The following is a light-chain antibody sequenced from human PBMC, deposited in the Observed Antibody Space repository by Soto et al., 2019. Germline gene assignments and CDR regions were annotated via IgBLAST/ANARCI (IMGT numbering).Light chain of an antibody. V-gene: IGKV1-5*03. CDR1: EFISKW. CDR3: QHYNSYLET. Sequence: DIQITQSPSTLSASVGDRVTITCRASEFISKWLAWYQQKPGTAPNLLIYQASSLESGVPSRFSGSGSGTEFTLTISSMQHDDFATYYCQHYNSYLETCGQGTKVEIK. CDR2: QAS. J-gene: IGKJ1*01.